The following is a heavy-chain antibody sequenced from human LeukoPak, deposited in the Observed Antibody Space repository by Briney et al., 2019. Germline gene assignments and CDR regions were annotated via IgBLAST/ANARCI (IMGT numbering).Heavy chain of an antibody. D-gene: IGHD2-8*02. J-gene: IGHJ6*03. V-gene: IGHV3-23*01. CDR2: VSGSAGRT. CDR3: AKNRGHCVDGVCHNYYYMDV. Sequence: GESLRLSCAASGFTFSSFAMTWVRQAPGKGLEWVSTVSGSAGRTDYADSVKGRFTISRDNLKNTLYLQMNGLRAEDTAVYYCAKNRGHCVDGVCHNYYYMDVWGRGTTVTVSS. CDR1: GFTFSSFA.